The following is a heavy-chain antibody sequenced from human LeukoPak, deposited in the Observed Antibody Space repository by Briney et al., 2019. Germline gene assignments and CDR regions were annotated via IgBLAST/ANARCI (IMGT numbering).Heavy chain of an antibody. V-gene: IGHV1-18*04. Sequence: ASVTVSCMPSVYTFTSCGISWVRQAPGQGLEWMSWIGAYNGDTNYAQKFQGRVTMTTDTSTSTAYMDLRSLRSDDTAVYYCTRDHCSGDNCPSFDYWGQGTLVTVSS. CDR2: IGAYNGDT. CDR1: VYTFTSCG. CDR3: TRDHCSGDNCPSFDY. J-gene: IGHJ4*02. D-gene: IGHD2-15*01.